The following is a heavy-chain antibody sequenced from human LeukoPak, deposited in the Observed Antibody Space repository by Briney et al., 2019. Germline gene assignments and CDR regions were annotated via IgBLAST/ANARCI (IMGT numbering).Heavy chain of an antibody. Sequence: GSLRLSCAASGFTFSSYGMNWVRQAPGKGLEWVAVISYDGSNKYYADSVKGRFTISRDNSKNTLYLQMNSLRAEDTAVYYCARDRGGLGGYGTEAYYYYMDVWGKGTTVTVSS. CDR2: ISYDGSNK. J-gene: IGHJ6*03. V-gene: IGHV3-30*19. CDR3: ARDRGGLGGYGTEAYYYYMDV. D-gene: IGHD4/OR15-4a*01. CDR1: GFTFSSYG.